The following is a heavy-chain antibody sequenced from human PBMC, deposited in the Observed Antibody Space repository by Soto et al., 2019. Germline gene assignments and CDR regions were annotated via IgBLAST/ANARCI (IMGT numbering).Heavy chain of an antibody. Sequence: TSETLSLTCTASGGSISSYYWSWIRQPAGKGLEWIGRIYTSGSTNYNPSLKSRVTMSVDTSKNQFSLKLSSVTAADTAVYYCARDHQYCSSTSCLGWFDPWGQGTLVTVS. V-gene: IGHV4-4*07. J-gene: IGHJ5*02. CDR2: IYTSGST. CDR1: GGSISSYY. D-gene: IGHD2-2*01. CDR3: ARDHQYCSSTSCLGWFDP.